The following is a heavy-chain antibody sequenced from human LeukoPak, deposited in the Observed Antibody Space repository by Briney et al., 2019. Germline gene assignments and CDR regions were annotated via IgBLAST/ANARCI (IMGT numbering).Heavy chain of an antibody. CDR1: GFTFDDYG. J-gene: IGHJ4*02. V-gene: IGHV3-7*01. Sequence: PGGSLRLSRAASGFTFDDYGMSWVRQAPGKGLEWVANIKQDGSEKYYVDSVKGRFTISRDNAKNSLYLQMNSLRAEDTAVYYCARGTADVDTAMVTSWYFDYWGQGTLVTVSS. CDR2: IKQDGSEK. D-gene: IGHD5-18*01. CDR3: ARGTADVDTAMVTSWYFDY.